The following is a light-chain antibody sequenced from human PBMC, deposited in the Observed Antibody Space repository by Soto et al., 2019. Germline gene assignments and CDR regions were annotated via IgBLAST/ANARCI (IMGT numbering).Light chain of an antibody. CDR2: GNS. CDR1: SYNIGAGYD. Sequence: LTPPPSVSGAPGQRVTISCTGSSYNIGAGYDVHWYQQLPGTAPKLLIYGNSNRPSGVPDRFSGSKSGTSASLAITGLQAEDEADYYCQSYDSSLSGSEVFGTG. V-gene: IGLV1-40*01. CDR3: QSYDSSLSGSEV. J-gene: IGLJ1*01.